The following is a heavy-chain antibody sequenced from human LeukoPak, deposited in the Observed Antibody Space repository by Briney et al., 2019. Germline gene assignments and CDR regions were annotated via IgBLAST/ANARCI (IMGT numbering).Heavy chain of an antibody. CDR3: ARAYYDFWSGYQEGYYFDY. CDR1: GGSISSGSYY. D-gene: IGHD3-3*01. J-gene: IGHJ4*02. CDR2: IYTSGST. V-gene: IGHV4-61*02. Sequence: SQTLSLTCTVSGGSISSGSYYWSWIRQPAGKGLEWIGRIYTSGSTNYNPSLKSRATISVDTSKNQFSLKLSSVTAADTAVYYCARAYYDFWSGYQEGYYFDYWGQGTLVTVSS.